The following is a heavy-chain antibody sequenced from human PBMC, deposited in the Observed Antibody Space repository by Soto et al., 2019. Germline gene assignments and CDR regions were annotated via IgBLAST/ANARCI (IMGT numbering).Heavy chain of an antibody. V-gene: IGHV4-61*01. D-gene: IGHD5-12*01. CDR2: IYYSGST. CDR3: AIVATKYYYYGMDV. J-gene: IGHJ6*02. Sequence: PSETLSLTCTVSGGSVSSGSYYWGWIRQPPGKGLEWIGYIYYSGSTNYNPSLKSRVTISVDTSKNQFSLKLSSVTAADTAVYYCAIVATKYYYYGMDVWGHGTTVTVSS. CDR1: GGSVSSGSYY.